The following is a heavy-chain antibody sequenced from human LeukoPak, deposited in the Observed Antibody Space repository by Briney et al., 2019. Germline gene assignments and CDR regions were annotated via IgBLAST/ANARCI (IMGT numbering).Heavy chain of an antibody. J-gene: IGHJ4*02. Sequence: PSETLSLTCTVSGGSISSGSYYWSWIRQPAGKGLEWIGRIYTSGSTNYNPSLKSRVTISVDTSKNQFSLKLSSVTAADTAVYYCASRPTERRYDFWSGYRPSLYYFDYWGQGTLVTVSS. CDR1: GGSISSGSYY. CDR2: IYTSGST. CDR3: ASRPTERRYDFWSGYRPSLYYFDY. D-gene: IGHD3-3*01. V-gene: IGHV4-61*02.